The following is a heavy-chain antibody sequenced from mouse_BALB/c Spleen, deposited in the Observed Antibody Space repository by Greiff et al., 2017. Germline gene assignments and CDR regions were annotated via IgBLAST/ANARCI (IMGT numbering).Heavy chain of an antibody. CDR1: GFSLTGYG. Sequence: VKVVESGPGLVAPSQSLSITCTVSGFSLTGYGVNWVRQPPGKGLEWLGMIWGDGSTDYNSALKSSLSISKDNSKSQVFLKMNSLQTDDTARYYCARDRREYGNYEAMDYWGQGTSVTVSS. J-gene: IGHJ4*01. D-gene: IGHD2-10*02. CDR3: ARDRREYGNYEAMDY. CDR2: IWGDGST. V-gene: IGHV2-6-7*01.